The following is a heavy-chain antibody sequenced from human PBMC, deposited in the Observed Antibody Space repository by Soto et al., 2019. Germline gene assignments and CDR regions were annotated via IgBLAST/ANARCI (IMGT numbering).Heavy chain of an antibody. CDR3: ARWESGDWYLGV. D-gene: IGHD2-21*02. V-gene: IGHV3-7*03. CDR2: INPDGFRK. CDR1: GFSVNTYW. Sequence: EVQLVESGGGLVQPGGSLRLSCAAAGFSVNTYWMSWVRQAPGKGLVWVASINPDGFRKYFADSVKGRFTISRDSAENSLYLQMISLKAEDTAVYYCARWESGDWYLGVWGQGTLVTVSS. J-gene: IGHJ4*02.